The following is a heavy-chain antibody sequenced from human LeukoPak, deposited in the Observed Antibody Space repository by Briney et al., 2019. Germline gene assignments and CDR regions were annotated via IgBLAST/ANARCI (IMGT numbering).Heavy chain of an antibody. D-gene: IGHD6-6*01. J-gene: IGHJ4*02. CDR1: GFTFSSYA. V-gene: IGHV3-23*01. Sequence: PGGSLRLSCAASGFTFSSYAISWVRQAPGKGLEWVSNIYANGGTTHYADSVKGRFSVSRDNSKNTLYLQMKSLRAEDTAVYYCAKGSDYASASSFDYWGQGTLVTVSS. CDR3: AKGSDYASASSFDY. CDR2: IYANGGTT.